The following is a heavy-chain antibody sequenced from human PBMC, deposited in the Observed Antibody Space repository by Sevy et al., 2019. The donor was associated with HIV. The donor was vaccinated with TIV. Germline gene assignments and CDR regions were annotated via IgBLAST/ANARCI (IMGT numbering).Heavy chain of an antibody. Sequence: GGSLRLSCAASGFTFSSYAMSWVRQAPGKGLEWVSAISGSGGSTYYADSVKGRFTISRDNSKNTLYLQMNSLRAEDPAVYYCAKGGVTTAPRYYYYGMDVWGQGTTVTVSS. CDR1: GFTFSSYA. CDR2: ISGSGGST. CDR3: AKGGVTTAPRYYYYGMDV. V-gene: IGHV3-23*01. J-gene: IGHJ6*02. D-gene: IGHD4-4*01.